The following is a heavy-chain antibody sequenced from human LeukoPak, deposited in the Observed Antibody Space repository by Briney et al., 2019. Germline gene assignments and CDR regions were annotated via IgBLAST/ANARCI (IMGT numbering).Heavy chain of an antibody. V-gene: IGHV4-34*01. CDR2: ISHGGST. Sequence: SETLSLTCAVYGGSFNDYYWSWIRQPPGKGLEWIGEISHGGSTNYNPSLKSRLTISRDTSKNQFSLTLSSVTAADTAVYYCAQTTLNAKGQMRLFDYWGQGTLGTVSS. CDR1: GGSFNDYY. J-gene: IGHJ4*02. CDR3: AQTTLNAKGQMRLFDY. D-gene: IGHD4-17*01.